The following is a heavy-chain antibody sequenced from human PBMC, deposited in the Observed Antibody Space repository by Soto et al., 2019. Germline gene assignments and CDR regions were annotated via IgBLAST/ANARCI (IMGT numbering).Heavy chain of an antibody. CDR1: GGSISSSSYY. D-gene: IGHD4-17*01. CDR3: AKLGNDYERGSGWFDP. Sequence: QLQLQESGPGLVKPSETLSLTCTVSGGSISSSSYYWGWIRQPPGKGLEWIGSIYYSGSTYYNPSLKSRVTISVDTSKNQFSLKLSSVTAADTAVYYCAKLGNDYERGSGWFDPWGQGTLVTVSS. J-gene: IGHJ5*02. CDR2: IYYSGST. V-gene: IGHV4-39*01.